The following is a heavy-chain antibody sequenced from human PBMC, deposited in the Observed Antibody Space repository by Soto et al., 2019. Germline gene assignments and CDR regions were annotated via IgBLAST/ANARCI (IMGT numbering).Heavy chain of an antibody. V-gene: IGHV1-3*01. CDR1: GYTFTSHA. J-gene: IGHJ6*02. CDR3: ARGGDYYGSGGMDV. D-gene: IGHD3-10*01. Sequence: QVQLVQSGAEVKKPGASVKVSCKDSGYTFTSHATHWVRQAPGQRLEWMGWINAGNGNTKYSQKFQGRVTITRDTSASTAYMELSSLRSEDTAVYYCARGGDYYGSGGMDVWGQGTTVTVSS. CDR2: INAGNGNT.